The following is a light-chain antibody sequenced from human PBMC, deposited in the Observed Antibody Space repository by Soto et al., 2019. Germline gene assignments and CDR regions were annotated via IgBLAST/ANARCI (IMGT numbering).Light chain of an antibody. CDR3: QQHGSTPWT. CDR1: QSVSSCY. V-gene: IGKV3-20*01. J-gene: IGKJ1*01. CDR2: GAS. Sequence: EIVLTQSPGTLSLSPGERATLSCRASQSVSSCYLAWYQQKPGLAPMLLIYGASIRATGIPDRFIGSGSGTDFTLTISRLEPEDFAVYYCQQHGSTPWTFGQGTKVEIK.